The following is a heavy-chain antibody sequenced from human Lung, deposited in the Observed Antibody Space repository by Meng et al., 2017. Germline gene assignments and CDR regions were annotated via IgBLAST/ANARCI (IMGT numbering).Heavy chain of an antibody. CDR1: GFTFSSYG. V-gene: IGHV3-30*18. D-gene: IGHD6-13*01. CDR3: AKDLSKQQQLGELDY. Sequence: QGQLVESGGGVVQPGRALRRSCAASGFTFSSYGMHWVRQAPGKGLEWVAVISYDGSNKYYADSVKGRFTISRDNSKNTLYLQMNSLRAEDTAVYYCAKDLSKQQQLGELDYWGQGTLVTVSS. J-gene: IGHJ4*02. CDR2: ISYDGSNK.